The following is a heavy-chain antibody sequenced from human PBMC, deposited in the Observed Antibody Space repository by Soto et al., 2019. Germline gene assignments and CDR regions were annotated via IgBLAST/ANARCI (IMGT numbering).Heavy chain of an antibody. CDR3: ARAYPDYYGSGSYDY. D-gene: IGHD3-10*01. J-gene: IGHJ4*02. V-gene: IGHV4-61*01. Sequence: SETLSPTCTVSGGSASSGSYYWSWIRQPPGKGLEWTVYIYCSGSTNYNPSLKSRVTISVDTSKNQFSLKLSSVTAADTAVYYCARAYPDYYGSGSYDYWGQGTLVTVSS. CDR2: IYCSGST. CDR1: GGSASSGSYY.